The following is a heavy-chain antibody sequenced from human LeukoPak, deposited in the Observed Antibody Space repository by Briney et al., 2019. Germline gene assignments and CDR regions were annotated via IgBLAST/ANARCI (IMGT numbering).Heavy chain of an antibody. J-gene: IGHJ4*02. CDR3: ARDQRWLHIFDY. D-gene: IGHD5-24*01. CDR1: GFTFSSYA. V-gene: IGHV3-30-3*01. Sequence: GGSLRLSCAASGFTFSSYAMHWVRQAPGKGLEWVAVISYDGSNKYYADSVKGRFTISRDNSKNTLYLQMNSLRAEDTAVYYCARDQRWLHIFDYWGQGTLVTVSS. CDR2: ISYDGSNK.